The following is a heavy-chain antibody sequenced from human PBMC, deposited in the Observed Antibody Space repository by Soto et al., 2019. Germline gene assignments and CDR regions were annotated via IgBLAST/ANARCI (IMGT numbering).Heavy chain of an antibody. D-gene: IGHD3-10*01. CDR2: IYWDADK. V-gene: IGHV2-5*02. CDR1: GFSLTTSGVG. CDR3: AHHPYYGVGSYSFDC. Sequence: QITLKESGPTLVRPTQTLTLTCTFSGFSLTTSGVGVGWIRQPPGKALEWLAVIYWDADKRHSTSLKSRLSSNKHTPKNHVVLTSTTMYATDTATYYSAHHPYYGVGSYSFDCGDQRSRPTVSS. J-gene: IGHJ4*02.